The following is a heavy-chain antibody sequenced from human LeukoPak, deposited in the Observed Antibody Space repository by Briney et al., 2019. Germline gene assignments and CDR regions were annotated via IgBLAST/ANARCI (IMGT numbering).Heavy chain of an antibody. Sequence: SETLSLTCTVSGGSISSYYWSWIRQPPGKGLEWIGYIYYSGSTNYNPSLKSRVTISVDTSKNQLSLKLSSVTAADTAVYYCARHTPLGYCSGGSCYSVAGMDVWGQGTTVTVSS. CDR1: GGSISSYY. CDR2: IYYSGST. CDR3: ARHTPLGYCSGGSCYSVAGMDV. J-gene: IGHJ6*02. V-gene: IGHV4-59*08. D-gene: IGHD2-15*01.